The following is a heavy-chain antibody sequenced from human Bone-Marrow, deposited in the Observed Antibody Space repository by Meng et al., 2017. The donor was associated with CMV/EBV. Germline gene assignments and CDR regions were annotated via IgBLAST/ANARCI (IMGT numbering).Heavy chain of an antibody. D-gene: IGHD6-19*01. CDR3: ARELLVDSGWNYFDY. J-gene: IGHJ4*02. Sequence: LRLSCAISGDSVSSNSAAWNWIRQSPSRGLEWLGRTYYRSKWYNDYAVSVKSRITINPDTSKNQFSLQLNSVTPEDTAVYYCARELLVDSGWNYFDYWGQRILVTVSS. CDR2: TYYRSKWYN. V-gene: IGHV6-1*01. CDR1: GDSVSSNSAA.